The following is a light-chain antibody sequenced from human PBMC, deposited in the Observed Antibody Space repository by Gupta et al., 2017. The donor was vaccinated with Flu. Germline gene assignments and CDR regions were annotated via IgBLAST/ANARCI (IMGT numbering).Light chain of an antibody. CDR3: QQRSTWPPT. V-gene: IGKV3-11*01. CDR1: QSVSSY. Sequence: EIVLTQSPATLSLSPGERATLSCRASQSVSSYLAWYQQKPGQAPRLLIYDASNRATGIPARFSGSASGTDFTLTISILDPEDFAVYYCQQRSTWPPTFGQGTKVEIK. J-gene: IGKJ1*01. CDR2: DAS.